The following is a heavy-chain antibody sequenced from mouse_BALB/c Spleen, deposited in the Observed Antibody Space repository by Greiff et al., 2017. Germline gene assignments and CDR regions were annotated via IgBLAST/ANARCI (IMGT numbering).Heavy chain of an antibody. V-gene: IGHV1-12*01. D-gene: IGHD2-1*01. J-gene: IGHJ3*01. CDR1: GYTFTSYN. Sequence: QPGAELVKPGASVKMSCTASGYTFTSYNMHWVKQTPGQGLEWIGAIYPGNGDTSYNQKFKGKATLTADKSSSTAYMQLSSLTSEDSAVYYCARWGNYAAYWGQGTLVTVSA. CDR2: IYPGNGDT. CDR3: ARWGNYAAY.